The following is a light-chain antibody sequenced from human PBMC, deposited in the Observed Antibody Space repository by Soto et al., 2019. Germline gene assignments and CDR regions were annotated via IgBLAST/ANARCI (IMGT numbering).Light chain of an antibody. V-gene: IGLV7-46*01. CDR3: LVSFGAVRR. Sequence: QAVVTQEPSLTMSPGETFTLTCGSSTGPVTSSHYPYWFQQKPGQAPRTLVYDVSTKHSWTPARFSGSLLGGKAVLTLSGAQPEDEADYYCLVSFGAVRRFGTGTKLTVL. J-gene: IGLJ1*01. CDR2: DVS. CDR1: TGPVTSSHY.